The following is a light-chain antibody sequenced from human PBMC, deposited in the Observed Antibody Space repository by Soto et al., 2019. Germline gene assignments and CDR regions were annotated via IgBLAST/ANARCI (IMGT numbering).Light chain of an antibody. CDR3: QQYGSSPLT. CDR2: DAS. Sequence: EIALTQSPGTLSLSPGERATLSCRASQSVSSSYLAWYQQKPGQAPRLLIFDASTRATGFPDRFSGSGSGTDFTLTISRLEPEDFAVYYCQQYGSSPLTFGGGTKVEIK. J-gene: IGKJ4*01. CDR1: QSVSSSY. V-gene: IGKV3-20*01.